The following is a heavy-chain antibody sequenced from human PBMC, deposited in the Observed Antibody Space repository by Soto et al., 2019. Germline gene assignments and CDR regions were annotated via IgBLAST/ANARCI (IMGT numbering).Heavy chain of an antibody. CDR2: ISYRGSS. J-gene: IGHJ4*02. V-gene: IGHV4-31*03. D-gene: IGHD2-2*01. Sequence: QVQLQASGPGLVKPSQTLSLTCTVSGGSNIRDGYYWSWIRQHPGKGLEWIAYISYRGSSYSNPSLKSRVTIAADTSKNQFSLRLTSVTAADTAVYFCARATPAGSADFWGQGTLVTVSS. CDR1: GGSNIRDGYY. CDR3: ARATPAGSADF.